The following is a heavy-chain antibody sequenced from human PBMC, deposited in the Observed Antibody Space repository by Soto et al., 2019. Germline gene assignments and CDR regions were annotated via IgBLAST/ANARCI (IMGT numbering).Heavy chain of an antibody. CDR3: ARAPNPYSSSSGWFDP. J-gene: IGHJ5*02. CDR2: INPNSGGT. D-gene: IGHD6-6*01. V-gene: IGHV1-2*02. CDR1: GYTFTGYY. Sequence: ASVKVSCKASGYTFTGYYMHWVRQAPGQGLEWMGWINPNSGGTNYAQKFQGRVTMTRDTSISTAYMELSRLRSGDTAVYYCARAPNPYSSSSGWFDPWGQGTLVTVSS.